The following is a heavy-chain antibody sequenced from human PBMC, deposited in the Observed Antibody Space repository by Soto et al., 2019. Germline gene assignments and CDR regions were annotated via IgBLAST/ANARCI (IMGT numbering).Heavy chain of an antibody. CDR1: GFTFSSYS. Sequence: PGGSLRLSCRASGFTFSSYSMNWVRQAPGRGLEWVSFIGGTGTPKYYADSVKGRFTISRDNAGNSLYLQRTSLRADDTAVYYCARDPKSGISYFDSWGQGVLVTVSS. D-gene: IGHD2-8*02. V-gene: IGHV3-48*01. J-gene: IGHJ4*02. CDR3: ARDPKSGISYFDS. CDR2: IGGTGTPK.